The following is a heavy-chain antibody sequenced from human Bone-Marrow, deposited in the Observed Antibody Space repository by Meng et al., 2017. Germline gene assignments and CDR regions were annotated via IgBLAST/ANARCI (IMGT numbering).Heavy chain of an antibody. CDR2: INTNTGTP. D-gene: IGHD6-13*01. Sequence: QERLEHSGPALTQHGASLTCSGNASGYTFTSYAMDWVRQAHGKGLEWMGSINTNTGTPTYAKGFTGRFVFSMATSVSTAYLQISSLKAEDTALYCCARELSIAAAPFDPWGQGTLVTVSS. V-gene: IGHV7-4-1*02. CDR1: GYTFTSYA. CDR3: ARELSIAAAPFDP. J-gene: IGHJ5*02.